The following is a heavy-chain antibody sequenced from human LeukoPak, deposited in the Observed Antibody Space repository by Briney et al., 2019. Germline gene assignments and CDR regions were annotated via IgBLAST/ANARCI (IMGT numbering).Heavy chain of an antibody. CDR2: ISYDGSNK. D-gene: IGHD1-26*01. V-gene: IGHV3-30*04. CDR3: AKDRSIGTYYTFDH. J-gene: IGHJ4*02. Sequence: GRSLRLSCAASGFTFSSYAMHWVRQAPGKGLEWVAVISYDGSNKYYADSVKGRFTVSRDNSNNRLYLHMSGLTAADTAVYYCAKDRSIGTYYTFDHWGQGSLVTVSS. CDR1: GFTFSSYA.